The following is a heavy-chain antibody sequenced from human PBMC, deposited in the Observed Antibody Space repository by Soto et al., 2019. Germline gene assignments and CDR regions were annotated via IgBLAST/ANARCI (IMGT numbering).Heavy chain of an antibody. Sequence: EVQLVESGGGLVKPGGSLRLSCAASGFNFNSYTINWVRQAPGKRLELLSSISSSGYIFSTDSVRGRFTIYSDKAKNSVYLQINSLRAEDTAVYFCARDCSGGSCYPGMDVWGQGTTVTVSS. CDR2: ISSSGYI. CDR1: GFNFNSYT. J-gene: IGHJ6*02. CDR3: ARDCSGGSCYPGMDV. D-gene: IGHD2-15*01. V-gene: IGHV3-21*01.